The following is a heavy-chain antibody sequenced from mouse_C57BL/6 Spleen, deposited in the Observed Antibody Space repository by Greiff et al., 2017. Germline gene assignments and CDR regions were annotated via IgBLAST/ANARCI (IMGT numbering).Heavy chain of an antibody. V-gene: IGHV3-6*01. CDR2: ISYDGSN. CDR3: ARDDYDVLDY. Sequence: ESGPGLVKPSQSLSLTCSVTGYSITSGYYWNWIRQFPGNKLEWMGYISYDGSNNYNPSLKNRISITRDTSKNQFFLKLNSVTTEDTATYYCARDDYDVLDYWGQGTTLTVSS. D-gene: IGHD2-4*01. J-gene: IGHJ2*01. CDR1: GYSITSGYY.